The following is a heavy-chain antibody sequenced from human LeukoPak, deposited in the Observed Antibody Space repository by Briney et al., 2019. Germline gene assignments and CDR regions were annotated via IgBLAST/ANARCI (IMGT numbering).Heavy chain of an antibody. CDR1: GDSVSSNSTA. Sequence: SQTLSLTCAISGDSVSSNSTAWNWIRQSPSRGLEWLGRTYYRSKWYNDYAVPVKSRITINPDTSKNQFSLQLNSVTPEDTAVYYCARGDCSGGICYSDSAFDIWGQGTMVTVSS. V-gene: IGHV6-1*01. J-gene: IGHJ3*02. CDR3: ARGDCSGGICYSDSAFDI. CDR2: TYYRSKWYN. D-gene: IGHD2-15*01.